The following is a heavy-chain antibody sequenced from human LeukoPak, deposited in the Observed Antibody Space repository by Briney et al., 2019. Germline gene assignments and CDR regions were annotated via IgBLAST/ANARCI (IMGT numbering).Heavy chain of an antibody. CDR3: AKAIAAAGYYYYGMDV. CDR2: ISGSGGST. CDR1: GFTFSRYA. V-gene: IGHV3-23*01. J-gene: IGHJ6*02. D-gene: IGHD6-13*01. Sequence: GGSLRLSCAASGFTFSRYAMSWVRQAPGKGLEWDSAISGSGGSTYYADSVKGRFTISRDNSKNTLYLQMNSLRAEDTAVYYCAKAIAAAGYYYYGMDVWGQGTTVTVSS.